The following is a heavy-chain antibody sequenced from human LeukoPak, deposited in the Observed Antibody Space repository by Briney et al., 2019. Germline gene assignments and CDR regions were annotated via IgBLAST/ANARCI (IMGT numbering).Heavy chain of an antibody. CDR1: GFTLSSYE. V-gene: IGHV3-48*03. J-gene: IGHJ4*02. Sequence: GGSLRLSCAASGFTLSSYEMNWVRQAPGKGLEWVSYISSSGSTIYYADSVKGRFTISRDNAKNSLYLQMNSLRAEDTAVYYCARVWWELHFDYWGQGTLVTVSS. CDR2: ISSSGSTI. CDR3: ARVWWELHFDY. D-gene: IGHD1-26*01.